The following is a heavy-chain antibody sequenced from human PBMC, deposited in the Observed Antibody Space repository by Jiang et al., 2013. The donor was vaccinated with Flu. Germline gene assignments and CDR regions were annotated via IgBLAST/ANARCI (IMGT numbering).Heavy chain of an antibody. CDR2: IIPIFGTA. CDR1: GTFSSYA. V-gene: IGHV1-69*01. J-gene: IGHJ4*02. Sequence: GTFSSYAISWVRQAPGQGLEWMGGIIPIFGTANYAQKFQGRVTITADESTSTAYIELSSLRSEDTAVYYCASIGPRQYDCSSTSCDWGYGYWGQGTLVTVSS. CDR3: ASIGPRQYDCSSTSCDWGYGY. D-gene: IGHD2-2*01.